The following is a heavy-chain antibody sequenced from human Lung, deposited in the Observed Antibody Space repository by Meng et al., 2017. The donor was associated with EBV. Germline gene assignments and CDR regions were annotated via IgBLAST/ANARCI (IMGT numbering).Heavy chain of an antibody. CDR1: GYTFTNYY. CDR3: ARASRVLGGFDY. CDR2: INTSVGYT. V-gene: IGHV1-46*01. J-gene: IGHJ4*02. Sequence: QVQLVQAGAEVKKPGASVKVSCKASGYTFTNYYMHWVRQAPGQGLEWMGIINTSVGYTSHAQKFQGRVTMTRDTSTSTVHMEVSSLRSPDTAVYYCARASRVLGGFDYWGQGTLVTVSS. D-gene: IGHD3-16*01.